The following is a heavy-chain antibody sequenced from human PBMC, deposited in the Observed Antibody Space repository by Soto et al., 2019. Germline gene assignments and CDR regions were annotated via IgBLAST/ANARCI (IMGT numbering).Heavy chain of an antibody. CDR3: AKDPDSSSFSLYYFDY. V-gene: IGHV3-23*01. CDR2: ISASGDT. D-gene: IGHD6-6*01. Sequence: PGGSLRLSCVASGFTFSNYAMSWVRQAPGRGLEWVSGISASGDTYYADSVKGRFTISRDNSKNTLYLQMNSLRAEDTAVHYCAKDPDSSSFSLYYFDYWGQGALVTVSS. J-gene: IGHJ4*02. CDR1: GFTFSNYA.